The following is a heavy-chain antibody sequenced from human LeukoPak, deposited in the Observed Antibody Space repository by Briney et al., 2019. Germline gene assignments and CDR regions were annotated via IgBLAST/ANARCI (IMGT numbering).Heavy chain of an antibody. CDR1: GYTFIAYY. J-gene: IGHJ4*02. CDR2: INPNSGGT. CDR3: ARDSCSSTSCLSIDDY. V-gene: IGHV1-2*02. D-gene: IGHD2-2*01. Sequence: ASVKVSCKASGYTFIAYYMHWVRQAPGQGLEWMGWINPNSGGTNYAQKFQGRVTMTRDTSISTVYMELSRLRSDETAVYYCARDSCSSTSCLSIDDYWGQGALVTVS.